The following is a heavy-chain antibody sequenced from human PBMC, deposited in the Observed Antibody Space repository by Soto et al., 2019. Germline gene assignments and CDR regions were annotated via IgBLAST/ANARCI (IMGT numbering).Heavy chain of an antibody. V-gene: IGHV4-39*01. D-gene: IGHD3-3*02. J-gene: IGHJ5*02. CDR3: ARHSLALRKNNWFDP. Sequence: SETLSLTCTVSGDSIISSDFYWGWVRQPPGKGLEWIGSIFYPGSSYYNPSLKSRVTMSVDTSKNQFSLRLRSVTAADTALYFCARHSLALRKNNWFDPWGQGIMVTVSS. CDR2: IFYPGSS. CDR1: GDSIISSDFY.